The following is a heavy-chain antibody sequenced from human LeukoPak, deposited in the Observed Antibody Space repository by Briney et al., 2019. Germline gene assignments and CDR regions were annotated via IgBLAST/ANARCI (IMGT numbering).Heavy chain of an antibody. CDR2: MNPNSGNT. CDR1: GYTFTSYD. V-gene: IGHV1-8*01. J-gene: IGHJ6*04. Sequence: ASVKVSCKASGYTFTSYDINWVRQATGQGLEWMGWMNPNSGNTGYAQKFQGRVTMTRNTSISTAYMELSSLRSEDTAVYCCARVGAYYGSGSYVSHLDVWGKGTTVTISS. CDR3: ARVGAYYGSGSYVSHLDV. D-gene: IGHD3-10*01.